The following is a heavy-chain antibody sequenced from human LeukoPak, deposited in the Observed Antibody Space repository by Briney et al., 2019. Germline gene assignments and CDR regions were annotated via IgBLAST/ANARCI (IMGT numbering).Heavy chain of an antibody. J-gene: IGHJ4*02. D-gene: IGHD2-2*01. V-gene: IGHV1-18*01. CDR2: ISAYNGNT. Sequence: ASVTVSCKASAYTFTIYGISWVRQAPGQGLEWMGWISAYNGNTNYAQKLQGRVTMTTDTSTSTAYMELRILISDDTAVYYCARGHIVVVPAALDYWGQGTLVTVSS. CDR1: AYTFTIYG. CDR3: ARGHIVVVPAALDY.